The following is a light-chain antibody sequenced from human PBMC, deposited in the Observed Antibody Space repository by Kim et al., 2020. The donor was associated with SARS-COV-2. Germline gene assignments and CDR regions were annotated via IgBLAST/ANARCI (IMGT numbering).Light chain of an antibody. Sequence: LPSGERPTRSCRASQSVSSSYLAWYQHKPGQAPSLLIYGASSRATGIPDRFSGSGSGTDFTLTISRLEPEDFAVYYCQQYGSSPYTFGQGTKLEI. V-gene: IGKV3-20*01. CDR3: QQYGSSPYT. J-gene: IGKJ2*01. CDR1: QSVSSSY. CDR2: GAS.